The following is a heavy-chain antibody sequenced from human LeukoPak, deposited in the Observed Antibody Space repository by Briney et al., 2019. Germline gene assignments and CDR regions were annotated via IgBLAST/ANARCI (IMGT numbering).Heavy chain of an antibody. V-gene: IGHV3-33*01. D-gene: IGHD3-3*01. Sequence: GSLRLSCAASGFTFSSYGMHWVRQAPGKGLEWVAVIWYDGSNKYYADSVKGRFTISRDNSKNTLYLQMNSLRAEDTAVYYCARAESGYYYAFDIWGQGTMVTVSS. J-gene: IGHJ3*02. CDR1: GFTFSSYG. CDR2: IWYDGSNK. CDR3: ARAESGYYYAFDI.